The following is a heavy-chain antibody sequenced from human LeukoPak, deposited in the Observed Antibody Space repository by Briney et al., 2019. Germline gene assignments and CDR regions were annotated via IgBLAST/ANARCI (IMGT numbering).Heavy chain of an antibody. V-gene: IGHV4-39*07. CDR3: ARLHPNGPDEY. CDR1: GASIRRSAGYG. J-gene: IGHJ4*02. D-gene: IGHD2-8*01. CDR2: ISYDGRR. Sequence: PSETLSPTSAVPGASIRRSAGYGWGGIGKPQGRGLEWIGQISYDGRREYNPSLRSRVTISLDTSKNQFSLKMTSVTAADAAVFYCARLHPNGPDEYWGRGTLVTVSS.